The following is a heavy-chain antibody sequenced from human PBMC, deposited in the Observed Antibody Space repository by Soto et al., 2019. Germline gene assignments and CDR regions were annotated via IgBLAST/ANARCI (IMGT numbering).Heavy chain of an antibody. J-gene: IGHJ6*02. CDR3: ARETTNGVCYMDCGMDV. CDR2: ISSSSSYT. D-gene: IGHD2-8*01. CDR1: GFTFSDYY. V-gene: IGHV3-11*06. Sequence: GGSLRLSCAASGFTFSDYYMSWIRQAPGKGLEWVSYISSSSSYTNYADSVKGRFTISRDNAKNSLYLQMNSLRAEDTAVYYCARETTNGVCYMDCGMDVWGQGTTVTVSS.